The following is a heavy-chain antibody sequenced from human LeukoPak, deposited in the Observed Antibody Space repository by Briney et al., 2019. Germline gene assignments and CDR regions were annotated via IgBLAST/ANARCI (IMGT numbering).Heavy chain of an antibody. CDR1: GFPFSTYA. CDR2: ISFSGGST. V-gene: IGHV3-23*01. D-gene: IGHD4-23*01. J-gene: IGHJ4*02. Sequence: EGSLRLSCAASGFPFSTYAMGWVRQAPGKGLEWVSAISFSGGSTYYADSVKGRFTISRDNSKNTLYLQMNSLRAEDTAVYYCATNGGNNPFDCWGQGTLVTVSS. CDR3: ATNGGNNPFDC.